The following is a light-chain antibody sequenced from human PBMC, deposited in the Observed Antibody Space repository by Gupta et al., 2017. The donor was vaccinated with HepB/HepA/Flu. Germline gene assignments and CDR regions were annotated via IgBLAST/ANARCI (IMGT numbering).Light chain of an antibody. Sequence: DIVLTQSPVPLSFSTGERATLSCREGQRSSSSYLVWYQQKPGQAPRLLSYGASSRATGIPERFSGSGSGTDFTLTISRLEPEDFAVYYCQQYASSPPYTFGQGTKLEIK. J-gene: IGKJ2*01. CDR2: GAS. V-gene: IGKV3-20*01. CDR3: QQYASSPPYT. CDR1: QRSSSSY.